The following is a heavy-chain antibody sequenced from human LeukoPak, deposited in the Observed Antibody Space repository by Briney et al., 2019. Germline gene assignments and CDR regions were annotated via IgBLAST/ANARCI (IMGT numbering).Heavy chain of an antibody. CDR1: GFTFSSYA. J-gene: IGHJ5*02. V-gene: IGHV3-23*01. CDR2: ISGSGGST. D-gene: IGHD3-22*01. CDR3: EKDPYSAVMIGWFDP. Sequence: GGSLRLSCAASGFTFSSYAMSWVRQAPGKGLEWVSAISGSGGSTYYADSVKGRFTISRDNSKNTLYLQMNSLRAEDTAVYYCEKDPYSAVMIGWFDPWGQGTLVTVSS.